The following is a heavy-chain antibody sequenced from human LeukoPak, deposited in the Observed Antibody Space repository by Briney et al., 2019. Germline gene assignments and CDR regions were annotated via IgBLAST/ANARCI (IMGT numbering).Heavy chain of an antibody. CDR1: GFTFSNYA. V-gene: IGHV3-23*01. CDR2: ITGSNGTR. D-gene: IGHD4-17*01. J-gene: IGHJ1*01. Sequence: GGSLRLSCAASGFTFSNYAMVWVRQAPGKGLQWVSAITGSNGTREYADSVKGRFTVSRDNSKNILYLQMNSLRGEDTAVYYCGRDPNGDYIGAFEFQRWGQGTLVTVSS. CDR3: GRDPNGDYIGAFEFQR.